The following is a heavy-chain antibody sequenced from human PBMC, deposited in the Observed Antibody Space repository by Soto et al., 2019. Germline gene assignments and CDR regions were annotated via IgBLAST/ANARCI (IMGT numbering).Heavy chain of an antibody. Sequence: SVKVSYKASGYTFTGYYMHWVRQAPVQGLEWMGWINPNSGGTNYAQKFQGWVTMTRDTSISTAYMELSRLRSDDTAVYYCARGADDYDSSGYSPPFDYWGQGTLVTVYS. CDR2: INPNSGGT. CDR1: GYTFTGYY. J-gene: IGHJ4*02. D-gene: IGHD3-22*01. CDR3: ARGADDYDSSGYSPPFDY. V-gene: IGHV1-2*04.